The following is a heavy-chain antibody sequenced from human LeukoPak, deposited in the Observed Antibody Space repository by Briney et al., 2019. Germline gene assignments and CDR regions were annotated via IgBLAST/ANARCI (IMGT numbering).Heavy chain of an antibody. CDR1: GFTFSSYA. CDR3: ARDIVQHY. V-gene: IGHV3-30*01. Sequence: PGRSLRLSCAASGFTFSSYAMHWVRQAPGKGLEWVAVISYDGSNKYYAGSVKGRFTISRDNSKNTLYLQMNSLRAEDTAVYYCARDIVQHYWGQGTLVTVSS. D-gene: IGHD2-8*01. J-gene: IGHJ4*02. CDR2: ISYDGSNK.